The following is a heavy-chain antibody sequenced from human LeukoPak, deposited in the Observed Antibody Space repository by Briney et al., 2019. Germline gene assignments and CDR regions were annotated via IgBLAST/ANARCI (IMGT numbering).Heavy chain of an antibody. CDR1: GFTFSSYG. CDR3: ARDLRTYYYDSSGYLDY. V-gene: IGHV3-33*01. J-gene: IGHJ4*02. D-gene: IGHD3-22*01. Sequence: GGSLRLSCAASGFTFSSYGMHWVRQAPGKGLEWVAVIWYDGSNKYYADSVKGRFTISRDNSKNTLYLQMNSLRAEDTAVYYCARDLRTYYYDSSGYLDYWGQGTLVTVSS. CDR2: IWYDGSNK.